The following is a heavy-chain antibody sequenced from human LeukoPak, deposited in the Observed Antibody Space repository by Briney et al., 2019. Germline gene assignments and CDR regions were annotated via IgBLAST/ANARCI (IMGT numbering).Heavy chain of an antibody. CDR2: ISYDGSDK. CDR1: GFIFSSYG. Sequence: GGSLRLSCAASGFIFSSYGMHWARQAPGKGLEWVAVISYDGSDKYYADSVKGRFTISRDNSKNTLYLQMNSLRAEDTAVYYCARDKNHYYDSSGISYGMDVWGQGTTVTVSS. J-gene: IGHJ6*02. D-gene: IGHD3-22*01. V-gene: IGHV3-30*03. CDR3: ARDKNHYYDSSGISYGMDV.